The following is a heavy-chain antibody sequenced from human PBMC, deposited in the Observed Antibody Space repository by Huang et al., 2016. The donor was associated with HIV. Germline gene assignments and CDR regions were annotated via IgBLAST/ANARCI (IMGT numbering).Heavy chain of an antibody. CDR1: EFTFSDYY. D-gene: IGHD1-26*01. V-gene: IGHV3-11*01. Sequence: QVQLVESGGGLVKPGGSLRLSCAASEFTFSDYYMSWIGQAPGKRLEWVSYISSSGSDIYYTDSVKGRFTISRDNAKNSLYLQMNSLRAEDTAVYYCARSSGELGAPHNWGQGTLVTVSS. CDR2: ISSSGSDI. CDR3: ARSSGELGAPHN. J-gene: IGHJ4*02.